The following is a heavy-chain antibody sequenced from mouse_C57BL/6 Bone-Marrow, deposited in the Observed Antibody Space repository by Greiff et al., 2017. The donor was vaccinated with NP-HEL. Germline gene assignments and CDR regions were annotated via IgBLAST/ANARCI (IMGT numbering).Heavy chain of an antibody. V-gene: IGHV1-54*01. CDR2: INPGSGGT. J-gene: IGHJ1*03. CDR3: ARWIRFSCYRYVDD. CDR1: GYAFTNYL. D-gene: IGHD2-12*01. Sequence: QVQLQQSGAELVRPGTSVKVSCKASGYAFTNYLIEWVKQRPGQGLEWIGVINPGSGGTNYNEKFKGKATLTADKSSSTAYMQLSSLTSEDSAVYFCARWIRFSCYRYVDDWGTGTTVTVSS.